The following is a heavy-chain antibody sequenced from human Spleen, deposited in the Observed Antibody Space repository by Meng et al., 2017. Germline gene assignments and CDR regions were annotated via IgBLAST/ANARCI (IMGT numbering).Heavy chain of an antibody. D-gene: IGHD5-12*01. Sequence: GESLKISCATSGFTFRSYAMHWVRQAPGKGLEWVAVISYDGSQIYYADSVKGRFTISRDTSKSTLYLQMTSLRTEDTAVYYCAKVFSWISALQGAFQIWGQGTMVTVSS. CDR1: GFTFRSYA. J-gene: IGHJ3*02. V-gene: IGHV3-30*04. CDR2: ISYDGSQI. CDR3: AKVFSWISALQGAFQI.